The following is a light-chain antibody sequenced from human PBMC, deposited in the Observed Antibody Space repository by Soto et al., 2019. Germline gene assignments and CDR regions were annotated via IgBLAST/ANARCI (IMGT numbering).Light chain of an antibody. CDR3: SSYTSSSPDV. V-gene: IGLV2-14*01. CDR1: SGDVGGYNY. CDR2: EVS. Sequence: QSVLTQPASVSGSPGQSITISCTGTSGDVGGYNYVSWYQHHPGKAPKLMIYEVSNRPSGVSNRFSGSKSGNTASLTISGLQAEDEADYSCSSYTSSSPDVFGTGTKLTVL. J-gene: IGLJ1*01.